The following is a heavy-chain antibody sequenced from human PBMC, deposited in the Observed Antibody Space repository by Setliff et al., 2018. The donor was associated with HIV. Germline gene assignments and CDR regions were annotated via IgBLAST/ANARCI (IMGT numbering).Heavy chain of an antibody. V-gene: IGHV3-9*01. Sequence: LSLSCAASGFTFKDYAMHWVRPAPGKGLEWVSGLSWSIYNVGYADSVKGRFTISRDNAKNSLYLQMSGLRPEDTAFYFCAKEGRDTTAFDHWGQGTLVTVSS. CDR2: LSWSIYNV. J-gene: IGHJ4*02. D-gene: IGHD1-1*01. CDR3: AKEGRDTTAFDH. CDR1: GFTFKDYA.